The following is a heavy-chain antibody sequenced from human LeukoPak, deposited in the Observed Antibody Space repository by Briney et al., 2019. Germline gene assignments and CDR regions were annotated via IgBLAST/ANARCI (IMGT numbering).Heavy chain of an antibody. J-gene: IGHJ6*02. V-gene: IGHV1-2*04. CDR2: INPNSGGT. D-gene: IGHD1-26*01. CDR3: ARVEGGSYLYYYYGMDV. CDR1: GGTFSSYA. Sequence: ASVKVSCKASGGTFSSYAISWVRQAPGQGLEWMGWINPNSGGTNYAQKFQGWVTMTRDTSISTAYMELSRLRSDDTAVYYCARVEGGSYLYYYYGMDVWGQGTTVTVSS.